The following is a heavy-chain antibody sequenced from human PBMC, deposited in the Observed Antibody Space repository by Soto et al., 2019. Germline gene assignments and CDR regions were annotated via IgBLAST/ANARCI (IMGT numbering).Heavy chain of an antibody. CDR2: INTHNGNT. Sequence: QVQLVQSGAEVKNPGASVKVSCKASGYTFTRYGIGWARQAPGQGLEWMGWINTHNGNTNYAQNVQGRVTLTTETSTSTAYMELTSLRSNDTAIYYCAMVDVYVTPSRQDVWGEGATVIVSS. V-gene: IGHV1-18*01. J-gene: IGHJ6*04. CDR3: AMVDVYVTPSRQDV. CDR1: GYTFTRYG. D-gene: IGHD3-16*01.